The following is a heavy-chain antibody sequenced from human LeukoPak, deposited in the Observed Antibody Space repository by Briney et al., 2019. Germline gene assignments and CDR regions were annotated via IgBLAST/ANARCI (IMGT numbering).Heavy chain of an antibody. D-gene: IGHD3-3*01. V-gene: IGHV4-39*07. CDR2: IYYGGST. CDR3: AREWRRAFDY. J-gene: IGHJ4*02. Sequence: SETLSLTCTVSGGSISSSSYYWGWIRQPPGKGLEWIGSIYYGGSTYYNPSLKSRVTISVDTSKNQFSLKLSSVTAADTAVYYCAREWRRAFDYWGQGTLVTVSS. CDR1: GGSISSSSYY.